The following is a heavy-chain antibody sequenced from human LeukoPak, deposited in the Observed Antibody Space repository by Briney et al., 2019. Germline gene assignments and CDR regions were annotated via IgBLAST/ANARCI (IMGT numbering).Heavy chain of an antibody. D-gene: IGHD2-21*01. CDR2: IIPIFGTA. CDR3: ARDRKGNCGGDC. CDR1: GGTFSSYA. J-gene: IGHJ4*02. Sequence: ASVKVSCKASGGTFSSYAISWVRQAPGQGLEWMGGIIPIFGTANYAQKFQGRVTITTDESTSTAYMELSSLRSEDTAVYYCARDRKGNCGGDCWGQGTLVTVSS. V-gene: IGHV1-69*05.